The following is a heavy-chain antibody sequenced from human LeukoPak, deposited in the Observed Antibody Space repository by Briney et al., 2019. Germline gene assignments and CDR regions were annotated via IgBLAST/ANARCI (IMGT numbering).Heavy chain of an antibody. CDR3: ARDGVTAAAAYNWFDP. J-gene: IGHJ5*02. V-gene: IGHV1-69*13. Sequence: GASVKVSCKASGYTFTSYGISWVRQAPGQGLEWMGGIIPIFGTANYAQKFQGRVTITADESTSTAYMELSSLRSEDTAVYYCARDGVTAAAAYNWFDPWGQGTLVTVSS. CDR1: GYTFTSYG. CDR2: IIPIFGTA. D-gene: IGHD6-13*01.